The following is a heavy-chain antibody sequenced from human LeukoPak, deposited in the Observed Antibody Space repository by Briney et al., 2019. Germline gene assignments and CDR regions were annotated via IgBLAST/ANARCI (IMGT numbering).Heavy chain of an antibody. V-gene: IGHV1-8*03. Sequence: GASVKVSCKASGYTFTGYYMHWVRQAPGQGLEWMGWMNPNSGNTGYAQKFQGRVTITRNTSISTAYMELSSLRSEDTAVYYCARVGSGSSGYPYYFDYWGQGTLVTVSS. J-gene: IGHJ4*02. CDR2: MNPNSGNT. CDR1: GYTFTGYY. D-gene: IGHD3-22*01. CDR3: ARVGSGSSGYPYYFDY.